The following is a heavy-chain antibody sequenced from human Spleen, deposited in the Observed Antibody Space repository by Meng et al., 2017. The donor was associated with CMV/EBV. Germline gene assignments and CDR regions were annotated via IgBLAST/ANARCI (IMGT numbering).Heavy chain of an antibody. V-gene: IGHV3-72*01. J-gene: IGHJ6*02. Sequence: GESLKISCAASGFTFSDHYMDWVRQAPGKGLEWVGRTRNKANSYTTEYAASVKGRFTISRDDSKNSLYLQMNSLKTEDTAVYYCARAPLYYYYSMDVWGQGTTVTVSS. CDR2: TRNKANSYTT. CDR3: ARAPLYYYYSMDV. CDR1: GFTFSDHY.